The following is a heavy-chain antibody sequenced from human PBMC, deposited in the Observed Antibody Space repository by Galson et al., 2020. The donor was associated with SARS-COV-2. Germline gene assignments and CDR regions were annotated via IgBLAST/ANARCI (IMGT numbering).Heavy chain of an antibody. V-gene: IGHV3-30*03. CDR3: ARIGVLWSRGVQVPI. CDR2: ISYDGSNK. D-gene: IGHD3-10*01. CDR1: GFTFSSYG. Sequence: GESLKISCAASGFTFSSYGMHWVRQAPGKGLEWVAVISYDGSNKYYADSVKGRFTISRDNSKNTLYLQMNSLRAEETAVYYCARIGVLWSRGVQVPIWGQGTMVTVSS. J-gene: IGHJ3*02.